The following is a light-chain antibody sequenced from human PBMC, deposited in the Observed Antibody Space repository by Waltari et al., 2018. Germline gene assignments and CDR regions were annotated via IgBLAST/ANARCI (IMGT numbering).Light chain of an antibody. CDR3: QTGGHGTWV. Sequence: QLVVTQSPSASASLGASVKLTCTLSSGHSSNVIAWLQQQPGKGPRYLMKVNSDGSHSRGDEIPDRFAGSSSGAGRYLTISSLQAEDEADYYCQTGGHGTWVFGGGTKLTGL. V-gene: IGLV4-69*01. CDR2: VNSDGSH. J-gene: IGLJ3*02. CDR1: SGHSSNV.